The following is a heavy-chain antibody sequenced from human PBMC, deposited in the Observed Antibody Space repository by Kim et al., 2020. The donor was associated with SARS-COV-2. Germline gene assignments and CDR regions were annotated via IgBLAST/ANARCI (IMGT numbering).Heavy chain of an antibody. Sequence: SETLSLTCAVSGGSISSGGYSWSWIRQPPGKGLEWIGYIYHSGSTYYNPSLKSRVTISVDRSKNQFSLNLRSVTAADTAVYYCARSRGCISWPAFDILG. D-gene: IGHD2-2*01. CDR1: GGSISSGGYS. J-gene: IGHJ3*02. CDR2: IYHSGST. V-gene: IGHV4-30-2*01. CDR3: ARSRGCISWPAFDI.